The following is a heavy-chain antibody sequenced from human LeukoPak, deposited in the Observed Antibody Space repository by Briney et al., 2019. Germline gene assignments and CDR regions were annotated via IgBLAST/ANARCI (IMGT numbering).Heavy chain of an antibody. CDR1: GYTFTGYY. V-gene: IGHV1-2*02. CDR3: ARGLWFGEPVNNWFDP. Sequence: ASLKVSCKASGYTFTGYYMHWVRQAPGQGLEWMGWINPNSGGTNYAQKFQGRVTMTRDTSISTAYMELSRLRSDDTAVYYCARGLWFGEPVNNWFDPWGQGTLVTVSS. D-gene: IGHD3-10*01. CDR2: INPNSGGT. J-gene: IGHJ5*02.